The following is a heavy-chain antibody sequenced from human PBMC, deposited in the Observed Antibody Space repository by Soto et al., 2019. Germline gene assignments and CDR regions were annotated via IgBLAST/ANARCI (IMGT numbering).Heavy chain of an antibody. V-gene: IGHV4-31*03. J-gene: IGHJ4*02. Sequence: PSETLSLTCTFSCGSISSGGYYWSWIRQHPGKGLEWIGYIYYSGSTYYNPSLKSRVTISVDTSKNQFSLKLSSVTAADTAVYYCARGRMPYYFDYWGQGTLVTVSS. D-gene: IGHD2-2*01. CDR1: CGSISSGGYY. CDR2: IYYSGST. CDR3: ARGRMPYYFDY.